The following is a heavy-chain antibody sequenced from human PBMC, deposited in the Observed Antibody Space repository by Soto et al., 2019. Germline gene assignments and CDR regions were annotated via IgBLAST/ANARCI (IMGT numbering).Heavy chain of an antibody. Sequence: SLKISCKGSGYGFTSYWIAWVRQMPGKGLEWMGIIYPGDSDTRYSPSFQGQVTISADKSISTAYLQWSSLKASDTAMYYCARLDVVYFSRPSCYGTDVWGKGTTGTVFS. CDR2: IYPGDSDT. CDR3: ARLDVVYFSRPSCYGTDV. J-gene: IGHJ6*04. V-gene: IGHV5-51*01. D-gene: IGHD2-2*01. CDR1: GYGFTSYW.